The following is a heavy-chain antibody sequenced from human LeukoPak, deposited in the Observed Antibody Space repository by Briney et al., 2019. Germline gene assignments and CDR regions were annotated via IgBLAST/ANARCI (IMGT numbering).Heavy chain of an antibody. CDR3: ARVEYCGGDCYRPLDY. CDR2: ISSSSSYI. CDR1: GFTFSTYS. J-gene: IGHJ4*02. D-gene: IGHD2-21*02. V-gene: IGHV3-21*01. Sequence: GGSLTLSCAASGFTFSTYSMNWVRQAPGQGLEWVSSISSSSSYIYYADSVKGRFTISRDNAKNSLYMQMNSLRAEDTAVYYCARVEYCGGDCYRPLDYWGQGTLVTVSS.